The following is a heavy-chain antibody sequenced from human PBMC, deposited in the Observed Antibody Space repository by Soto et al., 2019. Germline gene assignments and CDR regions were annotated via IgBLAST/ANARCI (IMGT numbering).Heavy chain of an antibody. CDR3: APANYVPVDY. V-gene: IGHV1-2*02. Sequence: ASVKVSCKPSGYSFTAFYIHWVRQAPGQGLEWMGWVYPNMVATRNAQNFQARVTMTRDTSTSTVYMELNWLRSDEPTVYHCAPANYVPVDYLVHGXLVPV. CDR2: VYPNMVAT. CDR1: GYSFTAFY. D-gene: IGHD3-10*02. J-gene: IGHJ4*01.